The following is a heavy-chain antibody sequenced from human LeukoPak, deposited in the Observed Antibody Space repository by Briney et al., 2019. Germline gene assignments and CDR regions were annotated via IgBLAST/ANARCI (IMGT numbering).Heavy chain of an antibody. Sequence: GGSLRLSCAASGFTVNGNYMTWVRQAPGKGLEWVASIKQDGIEKYFVDSLKGRFTISRDNAKDSLYLQMNSLRAEDTAVYYCARVEDSSAWSWIAYWGQGTLVTVSS. CDR1: GFTVNGNY. V-gene: IGHV3-7*01. CDR3: ARVEDSSAWSWIAY. D-gene: IGHD3-22*01. J-gene: IGHJ4*02. CDR2: IKQDGIEK.